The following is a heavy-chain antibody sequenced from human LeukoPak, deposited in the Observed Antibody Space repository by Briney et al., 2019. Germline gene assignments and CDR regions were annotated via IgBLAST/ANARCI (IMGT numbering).Heavy chain of an antibody. D-gene: IGHD6-13*01. V-gene: IGHV5-51*01. CDR3: ARLQYSIDY. Sequence: GDSLKISCKGSGYSFASYWIGWVRPLPGKGLECMGIIYPGDSDTRYSPSFQGQVTISADKSINTAYLQWSSLKASDTAIYYCARLQYSIDYWGQGTLVTVSS. J-gene: IGHJ4*02. CDR2: IYPGDSDT. CDR1: GYSFASYW.